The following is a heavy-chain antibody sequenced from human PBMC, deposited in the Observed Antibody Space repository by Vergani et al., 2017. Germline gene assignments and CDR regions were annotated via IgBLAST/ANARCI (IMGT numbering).Heavy chain of an antibody. Sequence: QVQLVQSGAEVKKPGASVTVSCKASGYTFTGYYMHWVRQAPGQGLEWMGWINPNSGGTNYAQKFQGRVTMTRDTSISTAYMELSSLRSEDTAVYYCARDRSITIFGVVIDYMDVWGKGTTVTVSS. CDR2: INPNSGGT. D-gene: IGHD3-3*01. J-gene: IGHJ6*03. CDR1: GYTFTGYY. V-gene: IGHV1-2*02. CDR3: ARDRSITIFGVVIDYMDV.